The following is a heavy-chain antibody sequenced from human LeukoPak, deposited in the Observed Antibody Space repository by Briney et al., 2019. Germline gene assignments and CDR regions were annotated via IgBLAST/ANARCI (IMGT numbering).Heavy chain of an antibody. D-gene: IGHD4-17*01. J-gene: IGHJ4*02. Sequence: PGASLRLSCAASGFTFSSYAMSWVRQAPGKGLEWVSAISGSGGSTYYADSVKGRFTISRDNSKNTLYLQMNSLRAEDTAVYYCAKGDYGDYRPRLNFDYWGQGTLVTVSS. CDR1: GFTFSSYA. V-gene: IGHV3-23*01. CDR2: ISGSGGST. CDR3: AKGDYGDYRPRLNFDY.